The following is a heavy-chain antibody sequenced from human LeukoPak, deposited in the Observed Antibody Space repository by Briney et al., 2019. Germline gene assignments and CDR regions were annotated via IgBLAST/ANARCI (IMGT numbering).Heavy chain of an antibody. V-gene: IGHV3-48*03. CDR2: ISTSGTTI. D-gene: IGHD3-22*01. Sequence: GGSLRLSCAASGFTFSDYEMNWVRQAPGKGLEWISYISTSGTTIYYADSVRGRFTISRDNAKNTLHLQMTSLRAEDTAVYYCARGGPDSSDYSSLFDYWGRGILVTVSS. CDR3: ARGGPDSSDYSSLFDY. CDR1: GFTFSDYE. J-gene: IGHJ4*02.